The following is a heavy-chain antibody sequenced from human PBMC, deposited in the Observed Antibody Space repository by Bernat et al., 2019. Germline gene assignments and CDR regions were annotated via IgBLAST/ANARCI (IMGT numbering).Heavy chain of an antibody. CDR3: AKEVAPELVEPAVRRGGSLWRVDNFYYHGMDV. D-gene: IGHD2-2*01. CDR1: GFTFSSYA. CDR2: ISGNGGST. V-gene: IGHV3-23*01. J-gene: IGHJ6*02. Sequence: EVQLLESGGGLVQSGGSLRLSCAVSGFTFSSYAMSWVRQAPGKGLEWVSVISGNGGSTYYADSVKGRFTISRDNSKNTLYVQMNSLRAEDTAIYYCAKEVAPELVEPAVRRGGSLWRVDNFYYHGMDVWGQGATVTVSS.